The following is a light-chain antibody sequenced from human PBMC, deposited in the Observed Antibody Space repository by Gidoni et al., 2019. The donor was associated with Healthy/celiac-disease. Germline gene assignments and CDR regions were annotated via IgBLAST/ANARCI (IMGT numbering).Light chain of an antibody. J-gene: IGKJ2*01. CDR2: AAS. CDR3: QQCNNYPPYT. CDR1: QGISSA. Sequence: AIQLTQSPSSLSASVGDRVTITCRASQGISSALAWYQQKPGKAPKLLIYAASSLESGVPSRFSGSGSGTDFTLTISSLQPEDFATYYCQQCNNYPPYTVGQGTKLEIK. V-gene: IGKV1D-13*01.